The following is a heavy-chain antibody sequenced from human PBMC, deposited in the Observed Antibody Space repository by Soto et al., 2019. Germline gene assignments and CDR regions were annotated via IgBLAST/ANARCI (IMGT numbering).Heavy chain of an antibody. CDR1: GGSISSYY. CDR3: ARDMGITMIVVDAFDI. D-gene: IGHD3-22*01. Sequence: QVQLQESGPGLMKPSETLSLTCTVSGGSISSYYWSWIRQPAGKGLEWIGRIYTSGSTNYNPSLKSRVTMSVDTSKNQFSLKLSSVTAADTAVYYCARDMGITMIVVDAFDIWGQGTMVTVSS. CDR2: IYTSGST. J-gene: IGHJ3*02. V-gene: IGHV4-4*07.